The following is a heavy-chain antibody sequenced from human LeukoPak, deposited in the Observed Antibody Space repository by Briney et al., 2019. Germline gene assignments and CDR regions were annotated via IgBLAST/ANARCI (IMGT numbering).Heavy chain of an antibody. CDR2: ISSSSSYI. CDR1: GFTFSSYS. J-gene: IGHJ3*02. V-gene: IGHV3-21*01. Sequence: SGGSLRLSCAASGFTFSSYSMNWVRQAPGKGLEWVSSISSSSSYIYYADSVKGRFTISRDNAKNSLYLQMNSLRAEDTAVYYCARTSRVGATDAFDIWGQGTMVTVSS. D-gene: IGHD1-26*01. CDR3: ARTSRVGATDAFDI.